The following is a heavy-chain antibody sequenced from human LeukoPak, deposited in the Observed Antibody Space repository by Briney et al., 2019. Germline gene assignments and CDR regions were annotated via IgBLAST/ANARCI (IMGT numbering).Heavy chain of an antibody. D-gene: IGHD2-21*02. CDR2: INHSGST. Sequence: SETLSLTCAVYGGSFSPYYLNWIRQPPGKGLEWIGEINHSGSTNYNPSLKSRVTISVDTSKNQFSLRLSSVTAADTAVYYCARGGFYCGGDCYVDYWGQGTLVTVSS. CDR3: ARGGFYCGGDCYVDY. J-gene: IGHJ4*02. V-gene: IGHV4-34*01. CDR1: GGSFSPYY.